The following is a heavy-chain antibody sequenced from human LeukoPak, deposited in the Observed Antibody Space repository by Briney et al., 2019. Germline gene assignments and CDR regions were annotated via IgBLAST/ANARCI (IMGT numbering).Heavy chain of an antibody. CDR3: ARGRRVGATISLY. Sequence: ASVKVSCKASGYTFTSYDINWVRQATGQGLEWMGWMNPNSGTTGYAQKFQGRVTMTRNTSISTAYMELNSLRSEDTDVYYCARGRRVGATISLYWGQGTLVTVSS. CDR2: MNPNSGTT. J-gene: IGHJ4*02. CDR1: GYTFTSYD. D-gene: IGHD1-26*01. V-gene: IGHV1-8*01.